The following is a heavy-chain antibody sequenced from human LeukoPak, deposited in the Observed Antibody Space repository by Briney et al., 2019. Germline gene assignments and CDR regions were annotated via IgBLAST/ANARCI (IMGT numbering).Heavy chain of an antibody. CDR2: ISGYNGNT. CDR1: GYIFSNYG. D-gene: IGHD6-13*01. V-gene: IGHV1-18*04. CDR3: ARAGEQQLVTYYYYMDV. J-gene: IGHJ6*03. Sequence: ASVKVSCKASGYIFSNYGISWVRQAPRQGLEWMGWISGYNGNTNYAQKLQGRVTMTTDTSTSTAYMELRSLRSDDTAVYYCARAGEQQLVTYYYYMDVWGKGTTVTVSS.